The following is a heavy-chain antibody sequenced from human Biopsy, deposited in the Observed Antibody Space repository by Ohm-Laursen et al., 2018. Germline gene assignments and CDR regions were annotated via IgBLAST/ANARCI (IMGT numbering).Heavy chain of an antibody. CDR1: GFTFSSYG. V-gene: IGHV3-33*06. D-gene: IGHD2-8*01. CDR2: IWYDGSNK. CDR3: AKCMTGGSNYYFHH. Sequence: SLRLSCAASGFTFSSYGMHWVRQAPGKGLEWVAAIWYDGSNKNYADSVKGRFTISRDNSKNTLYLQMNSLSGEDTAVYYCAKCMTGGSNYYFHHCGQGTLVTVSS. J-gene: IGHJ4*02.